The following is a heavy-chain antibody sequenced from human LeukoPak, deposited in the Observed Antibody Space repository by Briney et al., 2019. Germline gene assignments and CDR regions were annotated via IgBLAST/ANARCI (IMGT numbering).Heavy chain of an antibody. Sequence: SETLSLTCTVSGGSISSYYWSWIRQPAGKGLEWIGRIYPSGSTNYNPSLKSRVTMSVDTSKNQFSLKLSSVTAADTAVYYCARDFFTCSGGSCYNGETGGNWFDPWGQGTLVTVSS. J-gene: IGHJ5*02. CDR3: ARDFFTCSGGSCYNGETGGNWFDP. CDR1: GGSISSYY. CDR2: IYPSGST. D-gene: IGHD2-15*01. V-gene: IGHV4-4*07.